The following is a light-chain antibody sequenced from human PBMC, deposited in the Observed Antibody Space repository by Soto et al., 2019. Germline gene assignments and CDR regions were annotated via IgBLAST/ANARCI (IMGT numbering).Light chain of an antibody. CDR2: WAS. CDR3: QQYSAYPLT. Sequence: DIQLTQSPSILSASVGDRVTITCRASENIYGYLAWYQQKPGEAPKLLIYWASTLVSGVPSRFTGGESGTEFTLTISDLQPDDFATYFCQQYSAYPLTVGGVTKVDVK. CDR1: ENIYGY. J-gene: IGKJ4*01. V-gene: IGKV1-5*03.